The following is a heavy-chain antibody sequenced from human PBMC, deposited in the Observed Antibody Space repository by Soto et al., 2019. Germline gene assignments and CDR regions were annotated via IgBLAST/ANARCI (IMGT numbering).Heavy chain of an antibody. Sequence: EVQLVESGGGLVKPGGSLRLSCAVSGFTFDKVWMNWVRQAPGKGLEWVCRIKSKTDGGTTDYAAPVKGRFTISRDESKNMLYLQMTSLRTEDTGMYFCTTGRDDLLYWGQGTLVTVSS. CDR2: IKSKTDGGTT. D-gene: IGHD1-26*01. CDR1: GFTFDKVW. J-gene: IGHJ4*02. V-gene: IGHV3-15*07. CDR3: TTGRDDLLY.